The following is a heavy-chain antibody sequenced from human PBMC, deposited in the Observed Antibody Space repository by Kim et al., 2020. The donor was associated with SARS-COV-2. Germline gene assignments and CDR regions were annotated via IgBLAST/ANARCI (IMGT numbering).Heavy chain of an antibody. D-gene: IGHD5-12*01. CDR1: GGSISSNSYY. Sequence: SETLSLTCTVSGGSISSNSYYWGWIRQPPGKGLEWIGSIYYSGSTYYNPSLKSRVTISVDTSKKQFSLKVSSVTAADTAVYYCARRVATDNYYNYYGMDVWGQGTTVTVSS. J-gene: IGHJ6*02. CDR3: ARRVATDNYYNYYGMDV. V-gene: IGHV4-39*01. CDR2: IYYSGST.